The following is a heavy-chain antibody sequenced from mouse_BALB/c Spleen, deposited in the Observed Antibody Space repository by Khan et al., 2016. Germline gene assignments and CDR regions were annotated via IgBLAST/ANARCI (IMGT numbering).Heavy chain of an antibody. CDR3: ASCYGSSYDYFDY. CDR2: IYPGDGDT. CDR1: GYTFTSYW. J-gene: IGHJ2*01. V-gene: IGHV1-87*01. Sequence: QVQLKQSGAELARPGASVKLSCKASGYTFTSYWMQWVKQRPGQGLVWIGAIYPGDGDTRYTQKFKGKATLTADKSSSTAYMQLSSLASEDSAVYYCASCYGSSYDYFDYWGQGTTLTVSS. D-gene: IGHD1-1*01.